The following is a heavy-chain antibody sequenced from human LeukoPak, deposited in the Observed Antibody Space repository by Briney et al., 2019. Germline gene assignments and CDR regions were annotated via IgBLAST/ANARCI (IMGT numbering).Heavy chain of an antibody. CDR1: GGTFSSYA. D-gene: IGHD3-10*01. CDR3: ARSIGNLGYYFDY. V-gene: IGHV1-69*13. J-gene: IGHJ4*02. Sequence: EASVKVSCKASGGTFSSYAISWVRQAPGQGLEWMGGIIPIFGTANYAQKFQGRVTITADESTSTAYMELSSLRSEDTAVYYCARSIGNLGYYFDYWGQGTLVTVSS. CDR2: IIPIFGTA.